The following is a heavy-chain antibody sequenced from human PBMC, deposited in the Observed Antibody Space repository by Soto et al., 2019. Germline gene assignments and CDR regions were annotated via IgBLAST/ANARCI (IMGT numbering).Heavy chain of an antibody. J-gene: IGHJ5*02. Sequence: GASVKVSCKASGYSLSGYYLHWVRQAPGQGPEWMGWINPNSGGTKYVQKFQGRVTMTRDTSISTVYLELSRLRSDDTAVSYCARGWGIAAPGPNWFDPWGQGTLVTVS. CDR2: INPNSGGT. D-gene: IGHD6-13*01. V-gene: IGHV1-2*02. CDR3: ARGWGIAAPGPNWFDP. CDR1: GYSLSGYY.